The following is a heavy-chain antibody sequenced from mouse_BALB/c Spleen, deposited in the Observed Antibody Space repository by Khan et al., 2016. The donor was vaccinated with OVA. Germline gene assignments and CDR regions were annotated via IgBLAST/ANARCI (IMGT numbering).Heavy chain of an antibody. V-gene: IGHV3-2*02. D-gene: IGHD1-1*01. Sequence: EVQLQESGPGLVNPSQSLSLTCTVTGYSITSDYAGNWIRQFPGNKLEWMGYISYSGRTSYNPSLKSRISITRDTSKNQVFLQLNSVTTEDTASYFCARSVTITTVVATDFDYWGQGTTLTVSS. CDR1: GYSITSDYA. CDR2: ISYSGRT. CDR3: ARSVTITTVVATDFDY. J-gene: IGHJ2*01.